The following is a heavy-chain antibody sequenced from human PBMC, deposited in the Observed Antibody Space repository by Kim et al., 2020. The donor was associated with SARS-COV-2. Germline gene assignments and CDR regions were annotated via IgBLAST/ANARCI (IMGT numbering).Heavy chain of an antibody. D-gene: IGHD2-2*01. J-gene: IGHJ4*02. Sequence: GGSLRLSCTASGFTFGDYAMSWFRQAPGKGLEWVGFIRSKAYGGTTEYAASVKGRFTISRDDSKSIAYLQMNSLKTEDTAVYYCTRGISVVVPAAMHYWGQGTLVTVSS. CDR1: GFTFGDYA. V-gene: IGHV3-49*03. CDR2: IRSKAYGGTT. CDR3: TRGISVVVPAAMHY.